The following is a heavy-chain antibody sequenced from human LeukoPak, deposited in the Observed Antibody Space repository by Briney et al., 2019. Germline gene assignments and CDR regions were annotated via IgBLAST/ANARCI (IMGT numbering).Heavy chain of an antibody. D-gene: IGHD3-10*01. J-gene: IGHJ4*02. CDR1: GYTYNIYG. V-gene: IGHV1-18*04. CDR2: ITAYTGDT. Sequence: ASVKVSCRASGYTYNIYGTSWVRQAPGQGLEWMGWITAYTGDTNYSPKFRGRVTMTTDTSTSTAYMELRSLRSDDTAVYYCVRSGIPPNFDYWGQGTLVTVSS. CDR3: VRSGIPPNFDY.